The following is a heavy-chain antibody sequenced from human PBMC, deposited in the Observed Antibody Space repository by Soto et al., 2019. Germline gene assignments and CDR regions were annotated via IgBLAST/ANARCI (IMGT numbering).Heavy chain of an antibody. V-gene: IGHV1-46*03. CDR3: ARRGMVRGEGQYDYYDYMDV. CDR1: GYTFTSYY. CDR2: INPSGGST. D-gene: IGHD3-10*01. J-gene: IGHJ6*03. Sequence: QVQLVQSGAEVKKPGASVKVSCKASGYTFTSYYMHWVRQAPGQGLEWMGIINPSGGSTSYAQKFQGRVTMTRDTSTSTVYMELSSLRSEDTAVYYCARRGMVRGEGQYDYYDYMDVWGKGTTVTVSS.